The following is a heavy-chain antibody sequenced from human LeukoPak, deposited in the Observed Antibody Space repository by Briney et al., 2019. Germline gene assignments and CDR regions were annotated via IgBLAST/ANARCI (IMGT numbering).Heavy chain of an antibody. D-gene: IGHD3-10*01. CDR3: ARSYYGSGSYLIDY. J-gene: IGHJ4*02. V-gene: IGHV1-2*02. CDR1: GYTFTGYY. Sequence: ASVKVSCKASGYTFTGYYMHWVRQAPGQGLEWMGWINPNSGGTNYAQKFQGRVTMTRDTSISTAYMELSRLRSDDTAVYYCARSYYGSGSYLIDYWGQGTLVTVSS. CDR2: INPNSGGT.